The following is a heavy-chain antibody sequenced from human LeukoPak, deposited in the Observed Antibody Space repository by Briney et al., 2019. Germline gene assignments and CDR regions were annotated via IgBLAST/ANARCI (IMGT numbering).Heavy chain of an antibody. CDR1: GFTFSSYP. V-gene: IGHV3-23*01. D-gene: IGHD3-10*01. CDR3: ASSRAYGFLDY. Sequence: PGGSLRPSCTASGFTFSSYPMYWVRQGPGKGLEWVSAITGNGDTTYYADSMKGRFTLSRDNSKNTLYLQMSSLRAEDTAVYYCASSRAYGFLDYWGQGSLVTVSS. J-gene: IGHJ4*02. CDR2: ITGNGDTT.